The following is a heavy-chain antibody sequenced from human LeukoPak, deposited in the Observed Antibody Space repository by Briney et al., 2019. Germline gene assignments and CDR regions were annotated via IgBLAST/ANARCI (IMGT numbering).Heavy chain of an antibody. CDR1: GYTFTTYY. CDR2: INPNGGAT. CDR3: ARDRGVAWRRSFDY. V-gene: IGHV1-46*01. J-gene: IGHJ4*02. Sequence: GASVKVSCQASGYTFTTYYLHWVRQAPGQGLEWMGVINPNGGATTYAHKFQGRVTMTSDTSSRTVYMELSGLRSEDTAMYYCARDRGVAWRRSFDYWRQGTMVTVSS. D-gene: IGHD3-10*01.